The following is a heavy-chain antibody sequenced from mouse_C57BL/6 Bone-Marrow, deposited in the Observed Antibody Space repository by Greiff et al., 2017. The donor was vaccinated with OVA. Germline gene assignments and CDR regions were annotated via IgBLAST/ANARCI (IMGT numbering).Heavy chain of an antibody. V-gene: IGHV1-26*01. CDR3: ANSFAD. CDR2: INPNNGGT. CDR1: GYTFTDYY. Sequence: EVQLQQSGPELVKPGASVKISCKASGYTFTDYYMNWVKQSHGKSLEWIGDINPNNGGTSYNQKFKGKATLTVDKSSSTAYMELRSLTSEDSAVYYGANSFADWGQGTLVTVSA. J-gene: IGHJ3*01.